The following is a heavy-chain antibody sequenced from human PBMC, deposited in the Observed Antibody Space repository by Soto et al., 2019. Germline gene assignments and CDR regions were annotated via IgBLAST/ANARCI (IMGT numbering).Heavy chain of an antibody. Sequence: GGSLRLSCAASGFPVSSNYMSWVRQAPGKGLEWVSVIYSGGSTYYADSVKGRFTISRDNSKNTLYLQMNSLRAEDTAVYYCARTIAAAGTRYFDYWGQGTLVTVS. CDR3: ARTIAAAGTRYFDY. V-gene: IGHV3-53*01. CDR1: GFPVSSNY. D-gene: IGHD6-13*01. CDR2: IYSGGST. J-gene: IGHJ4*02.